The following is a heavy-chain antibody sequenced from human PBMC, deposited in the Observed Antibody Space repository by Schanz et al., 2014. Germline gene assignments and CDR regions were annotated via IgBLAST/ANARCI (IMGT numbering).Heavy chain of an antibody. J-gene: IGHJ4*02. Sequence: GPGVKEPGASVKVSCEASRYTFNTYGLNWVRQAPGQGLEWMGRIIPILGIANYAQKFQGRVTITADKSTFTAYMDVSSLRSEDTAVYYCASSGAGYSSSWDFDYWGQGTLVTVSS. D-gene: IGHD6-13*01. CDR3: ASSGAGYSSSWDFDY. CDR1: RYTFNTYG. V-gene: IGHV1-69*04. CDR2: IIPILGIA.